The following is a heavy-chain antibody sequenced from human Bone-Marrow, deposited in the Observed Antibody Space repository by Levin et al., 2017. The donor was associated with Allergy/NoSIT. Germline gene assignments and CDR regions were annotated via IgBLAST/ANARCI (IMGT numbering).Heavy chain of an antibody. CDR3: GGGSGWTSTY. J-gene: IGHJ4*02. CDR2: IEQDGSER. Sequence: ETLSLTCAASGFTVSTYWLTWVRQAPGKGLEWVANIEQDGSERNYVDSVKGRFTISRDNAKNSLYLQMNSLRAEDTAVYYCGGGSGWTSTYWGQGTVVTVSS. CDR1: GFTVSTYW. V-gene: IGHV3-7*04. D-gene: IGHD6-19*01.